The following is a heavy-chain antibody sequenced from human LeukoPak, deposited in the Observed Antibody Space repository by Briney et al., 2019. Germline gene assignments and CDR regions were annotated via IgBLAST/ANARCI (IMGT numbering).Heavy chain of an antibody. J-gene: IGHJ4*02. D-gene: IGHD6-13*01. CDR1: GFSLSTSGVG. Sequence: SGPTLVKPTQTLTLTCTFSGFSLSTSGVGVGWIRQPPGKALEWLALIYWDDDKRCSPSLKTRLTITKDTSKNQVVLTMTNMDPVDTATYYCAHSRYTSSWYNPVGDYWGQGTLVTVSS. CDR3: AHSRYTSSWYNPVGDY. V-gene: IGHV2-5*02. CDR2: IYWDDDK.